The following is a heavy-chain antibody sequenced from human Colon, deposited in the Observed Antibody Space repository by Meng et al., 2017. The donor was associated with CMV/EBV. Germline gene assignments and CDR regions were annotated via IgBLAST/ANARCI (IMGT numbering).Heavy chain of an antibody. CDR2: IHWDDDK. CDR3: ARHSLTILAD. V-gene: IGHV2-5*02. D-gene: IGHD2-8*02. J-gene: IGHJ4*02. CDR1: GFSLTSGGAC. Sequence: MPVEDAGPALEQAAQTHTLTCAFSGFSLTSGGACVARARQPRRKAPELLALIHWDDDKRYSPSLKNRLTSTKDTSKNQVVLSMTDLDPADTGTFSCARHSLTILADWGQGALVTVSS.